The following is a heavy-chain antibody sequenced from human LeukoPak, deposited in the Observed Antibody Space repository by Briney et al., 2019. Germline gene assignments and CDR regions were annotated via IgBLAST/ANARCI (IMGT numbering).Heavy chain of an antibody. CDR3: ARVLMAYCSGGSCSTSPFFDY. J-gene: IGHJ4*02. CDR2: IYYSGST. Sequence: SETLSLTCTVSDGSISSGDYYWSWIRQPPGKGLEWIGYIYYSGSTYYNPSLKSRATISVDTSKNQFSLKLSSVTAADTAVYYCARVLMAYCSGGSCSTSPFFDYWGQGTLVTVSS. CDR1: DGSISSGDYY. V-gene: IGHV4-30-4*01. D-gene: IGHD2-15*01.